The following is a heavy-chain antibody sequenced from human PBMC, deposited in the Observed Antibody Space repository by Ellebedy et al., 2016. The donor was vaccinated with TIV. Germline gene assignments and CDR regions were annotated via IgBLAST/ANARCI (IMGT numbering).Heavy chain of an antibody. D-gene: IGHD2-15*01. CDR1: GFTFSSYG. V-gene: IGHV3-33*01. CDR2: IWYDGSNK. CDR3: ARTPPYYYYHMDV. J-gene: IGHJ6*02. Sequence: GGSLRLSXAASGFTFSSYGMHWVRQAPGKGLEWVAVIWYDGSNKYYADSVRGRFTISRDNARNSLYLQMNSLRAEDTAVYYCARTPPYYYYHMDVWGQGTTVTVS.